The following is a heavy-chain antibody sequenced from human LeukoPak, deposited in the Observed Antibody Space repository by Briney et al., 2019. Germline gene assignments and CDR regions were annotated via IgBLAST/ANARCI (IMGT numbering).Heavy chain of an antibody. CDR2: IIPIFGTA. Sequence: GASVNVSCKASGGAFSSYAISWVRQAPGQGLEWMGGIIPIFGTANYAQKFQGRVTITADESTSTAYMELSSLRSEDTAVYYCARVGIGRGYSLYYYYYMDVWGKGTTVTVSS. J-gene: IGHJ6*03. V-gene: IGHV1-69*13. D-gene: IGHD5-18*01. CDR3: ARVGIGRGYSLYYYYYMDV. CDR1: GGAFSSYA.